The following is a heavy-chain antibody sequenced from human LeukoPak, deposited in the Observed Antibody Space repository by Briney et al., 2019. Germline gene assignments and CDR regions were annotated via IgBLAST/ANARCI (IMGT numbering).Heavy chain of an antibody. D-gene: IGHD1-26*01. CDR3: ARHAEGELLDY. Sequence: SEALSLTCTVSGGSISSNSYYWGWIRQPPGKGLEWIGSIYYSGSTYYNPSLKSRVTISVDTSKDQFSLKLSSVTAADTAVYYCARHAEGELLDYWGQGTLVTVSS. V-gene: IGHV4-39*01. J-gene: IGHJ4*02. CDR1: GGSISSNSYY. CDR2: IYYSGST.